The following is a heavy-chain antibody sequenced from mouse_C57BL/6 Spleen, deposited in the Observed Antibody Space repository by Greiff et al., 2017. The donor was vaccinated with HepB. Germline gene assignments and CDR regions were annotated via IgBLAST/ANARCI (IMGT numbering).Heavy chain of an antibody. J-gene: IGHJ4*01. D-gene: IGHD1-1*01. CDR1: GYTFTNYW. CDR2: IYPGGGYT. CDR3: ARGRSSYGYYAMDY. V-gene: IGHV1-63*01. Sequence: QVQLQQSGAELVRPGPSVKMSCKASGYTFTNYWIGWAKRRPGHGLEWIGDIYPGGGYTNYNEKFKGKATLTADKSSSTAYMQFSSLTSEDSAIYYCARGRSSYGYYAMDYWGQGTSVTVSS.